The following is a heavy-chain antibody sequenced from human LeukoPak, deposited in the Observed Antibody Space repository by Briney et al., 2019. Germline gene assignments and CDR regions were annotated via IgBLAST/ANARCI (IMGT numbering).Heavy chain of an antibody. CDR1: GGTFSSYA. D-gene: IGHD3-9*01. V-gene: IGHV1-69*01. CDR2: IIPIFGTA. CDR3: FQAVDGIRDSVY. Sequence: SLKVSCKASGGTFSSYAISCVRHAPGQGLECMGGIIPIFGTANYAQKFQGRVTITADESTGTAYMELSSLRSEDTAVYFFFQAVDGIRDSVYWGQGTLVTVSS. J-gene: IGHJ4*02.